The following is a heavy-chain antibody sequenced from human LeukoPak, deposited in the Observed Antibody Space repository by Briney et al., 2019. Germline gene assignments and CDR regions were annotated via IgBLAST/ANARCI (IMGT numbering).Heavy chain of an antibody. J-gene: IGHJ6*03. D-gene: IGHD5-18*01. CDR3: ARGRGYSYGYHTNELMDV. CDR1: GYTFTGYY. V-gene: IGHV1-2*02. CDR2: INPNSGGT. Sequence: ASVEVSCKASGYTFTGYYMHWVRQAPGQGLEWMGWINPNSGGTNYAQKFQGRVTMTRDTSISTAYMELSRLRSDDTAVYYCARGRGYSYGYHTNELMDVWGKGTTVTVSS.